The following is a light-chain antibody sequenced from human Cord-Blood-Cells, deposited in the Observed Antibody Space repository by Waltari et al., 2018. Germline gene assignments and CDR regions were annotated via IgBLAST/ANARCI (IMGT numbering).Light chain of an antibody. CDR3: QQYNNWPYT. CDR2: GAS. V-gene: IGKV3-15*01. CDR1: QRVSSN. Sequence: IVMTQSPATLYVSPGERATLSCRASQRVSSNLAWYQQKPGQAPRLLIYGASTRATGIPARFSGSGSGTEFTLTISSLQSEDFAVYYCQQYNNWPYTFGQGTKLEIK. J-gene: IGKJ2*01.